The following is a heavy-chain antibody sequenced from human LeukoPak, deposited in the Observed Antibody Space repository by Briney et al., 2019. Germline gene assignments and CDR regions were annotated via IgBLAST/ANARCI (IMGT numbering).Heavy chain of an antibody. CDR3: ARGRITMIVVVLDY. CDR2: ISAYNGNT. J-gene: IGHJ4*02. D-gene: IGHD3-22*01. Sequence: ASVKVSCKASGYTFTSYGISWVRQAPGQGLEWMGWISAYNGNTNYAQKLQGRVTMTTDTSTSTAYMELRSLRSGDTAVYYCARGRITMIVVVLDYWGQGTLVTVSS. V-gene: IGHV1-18*01. CDR1: GYTFTSYG.